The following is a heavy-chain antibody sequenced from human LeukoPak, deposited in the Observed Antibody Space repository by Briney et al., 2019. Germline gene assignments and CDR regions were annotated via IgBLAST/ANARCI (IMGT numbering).Heavy chain of an antibody. V-gene: IGHV1-24*01. CDR3: ATRSRWTALRPFDY. J-gene: IGHJ4*02. D-gene: IGHD4-23*01. CDR1: GYTLTELS. Sequence: ASVKVSCTVSGYTLTELSMHWVRQAPGKGLEWMGGFDPEDGETIYAQKFQGGVTMTEDTSTDTAYMELSSLRSEDTAVYYCATRSRWTALRPFDYWGQGTLVTVSS. CDR2: FDPEDGET.